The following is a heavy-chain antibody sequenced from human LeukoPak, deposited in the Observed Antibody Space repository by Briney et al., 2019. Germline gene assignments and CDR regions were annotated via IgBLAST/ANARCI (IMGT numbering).Heavy chain of an antibody. CDR3: ARETIAVAGAFDY. D-gene: IGHD6-19*01. J-gene: IGHJ4*02. CDR1: EYTFTGYY. V-gene: IGHV1-2*02. CDR2: INPNSGDT. Sequence: ASVKVSCKASEYTFTGYYMHWMRQAPGQGLEWMGWINPNSGDTNYARKFQGRVTMTRDTSISTAYMELSSLRSDDMAVYSCARETIAVAGAFDYWGQGTLVTVSS.